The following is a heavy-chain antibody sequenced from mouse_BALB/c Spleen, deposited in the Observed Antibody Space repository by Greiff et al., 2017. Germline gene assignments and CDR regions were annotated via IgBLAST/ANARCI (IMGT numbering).Heavy chain of an antibody. V-gene: IGHV1S137*01. CDR2: ISTYYGDA. Sequence: VQRVESGAELVRPGVSVKISCKGSGYTFTDYAMHWVKQSHAKSLEWIGVISTYYGDASYNQKFKGKATMTVDKSSSTAYMELARLTSEDSAIYYCARGLTGYAMDYWGQGTSVTVSS. J-gene: IGHJ4*01. D-gene: IGHD4-1*01. CDR1: GYTFTDYA. CDR3: ARGLTGYAMDY.